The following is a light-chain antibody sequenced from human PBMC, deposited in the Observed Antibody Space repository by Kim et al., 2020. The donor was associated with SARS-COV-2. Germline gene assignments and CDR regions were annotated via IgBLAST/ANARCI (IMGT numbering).Light chain of an antibody. CDR1: QVINNY. Sequence: ASVGDRVTITWRASQVINNYLAWYQQKPGKAPTVLIYGASTLHSGVPSRFSGSGSGTDFTLTISSLQPEDVGTYYCQKYDSAPWTFGHGTKVDIK. CDR2: GAS. J-gene: IGKJ1*01. CDR3: QKYDSAPWT. V-gene: IGKV1-27*01.